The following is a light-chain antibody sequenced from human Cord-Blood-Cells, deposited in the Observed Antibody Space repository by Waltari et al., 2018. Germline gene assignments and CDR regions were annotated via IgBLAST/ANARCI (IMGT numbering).Light chain of an antibody. CDR3: QQDYNF. V-gene: IGKV3D-7*01. CDR1: QSVSSSY. CDR2: GAS. Sequence: EIVMTQSPATLSLSPEERATLSCRASQSVSSSYLYWYQQKPGQAPRLLIYGASTRDTGIPARFSGSGSGTDFTLTMSSLQPEDFAVYYCQQDYNFFGGGTKVEIK. J-gene: IGKJ4*01.